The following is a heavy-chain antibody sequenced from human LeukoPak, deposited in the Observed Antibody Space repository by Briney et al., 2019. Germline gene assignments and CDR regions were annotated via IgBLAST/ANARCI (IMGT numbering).Heavy chain of an antibody. J-gene: IGHJ4*02. V-gene: IGHV3-48*03. Sequence: PGGSLRLSCAASGFTFSNYEMNWVRQAPGKGLEWVSYISSSGSTIFYADSVKGRFTISRDNAKNSLYLQMNSLRAEDTAIYYCARDFYYSSGRFDYWGQGTLVSVSS. CDR1: GFTFSNYE. D-gene: IGHD3-10*01. CDR3: ARDFYYSSGRFDY. CDR2: ISSSGSTI.